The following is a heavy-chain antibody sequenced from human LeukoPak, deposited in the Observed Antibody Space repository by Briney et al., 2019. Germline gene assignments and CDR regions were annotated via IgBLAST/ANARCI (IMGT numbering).Heavy chain of an antibody. V-gene: IGHV1-2*02. Sequence: ASVKVSCKASGGTFSSYAISWVRQAPGQGLEWMGWINPNSGGTNYAQKFQGRVTMTRDTSISTAYMELSRLRSDDTAVYYCASEVEYQLPNWGQGTLVTVSS. CDR3: ASEVEYQLPN. J-gene: IGHJ4*02. D-gene: IGHD2-2*01. CDR2: INPNSGGT. CDR1: GGTFSSYA.